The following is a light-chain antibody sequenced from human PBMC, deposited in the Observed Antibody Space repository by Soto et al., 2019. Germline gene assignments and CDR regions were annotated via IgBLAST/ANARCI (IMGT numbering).Light chain of an antibody. CDR1: QSVSSS. Sequence: EVVMTQSPDTRSVSPGERATLSCRAGQSVSSSLAWYQQKPGQAPRLLIYGASTRATGVPARFSGSGSGTEFTLTISSLQSEDVAVYYCQHFHNWPPWTFGQGTRVEIK. CDR2: GAS. CDR3: QHFHNWPPWT. V-gene: IGKV3-15*01. J-gene: IGKJ1*01.